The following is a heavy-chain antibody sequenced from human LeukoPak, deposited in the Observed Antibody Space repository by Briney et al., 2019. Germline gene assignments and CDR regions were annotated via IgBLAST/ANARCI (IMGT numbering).Heavy chain of an antibody. Sequence: GRSLRLSCAASGFSFSDFGMHWVRQAPGKGLEWMTIIWYDGSNKYYADSVKGRFTISRDNSKNTLYLQMNSLRAADTAVYYCARDGNYDRLDYWGQGTLVTVSS. J-gene: IGHJ4*02. CDR1: GFSFSDFG. CDR2: IWYDGSNK. CDR3: ARDGNYDRLDY. D-gene: IGHD1-7*01. V-gene: IGHV3-33*01.